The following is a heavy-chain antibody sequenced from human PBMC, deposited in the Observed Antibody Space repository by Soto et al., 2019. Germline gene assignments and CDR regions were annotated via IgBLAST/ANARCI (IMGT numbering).Heavy chain of an antibody. J-gene: IGHJ6*02. CDR1: GFTFSSYW. CDR3: ARASDHYGSGNYPQLGTDV. D-gene: IGHD3-10*01. V-gene: IGHV3-30*03. CDR2: VSYHGTKT. Sequence: VQLVESGGNLVLPGGSLRLSCAASGFTFSSYWMYWVRQAPGKGLVWVAVVSYHGTKTFYADSVKGRFTISRDNSKSTLFLRMNSLGPEDTAVYYCARASDHYGSGNYPQLGTDVWGQGTTVTVSS.